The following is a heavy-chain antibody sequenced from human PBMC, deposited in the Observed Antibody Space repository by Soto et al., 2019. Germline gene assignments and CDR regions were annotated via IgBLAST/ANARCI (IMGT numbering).Heavy chain of an antibody. CDR2: IWSDGSNK. D-gene: IGHD3-3*01. CDR1: GFTFSSYG. J-gene: IGHJ4*02. V-gene: IGHV3-33*01. CDR3: AREFWSGPFDY. Sequence: PGGSLRLSCAASGFTFSSYGMHWVRQAPGKGLEWVAVIWSDGSNKYYADSVKGRFTISRDNSKNTLYLQMNSLRAEDTAVYYWAREFWSGPFDYWGRGTLVTVSS.